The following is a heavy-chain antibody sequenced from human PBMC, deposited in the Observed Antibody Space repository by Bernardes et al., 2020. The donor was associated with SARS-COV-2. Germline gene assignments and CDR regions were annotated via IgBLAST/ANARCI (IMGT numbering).Heavy chain of an antibody. D-gene: IGHD3-10*01. CDR2: ITTSGSTI. Sequence: GGSLRLSCAASGFTFSRYEMNWVRQAPGKGLEWVSYITTSGSTIYYADSVKGRFTVSRDNAKNSLYLQMNSLRAEDTAVYYCARGGWFAFDYWGQGTLVTVSS. CDR3: ARGGWFAFDY. CDR1: GFTFSRYE. V-gene: IGHV3-48*03. J-gene: IGHJ4*02.